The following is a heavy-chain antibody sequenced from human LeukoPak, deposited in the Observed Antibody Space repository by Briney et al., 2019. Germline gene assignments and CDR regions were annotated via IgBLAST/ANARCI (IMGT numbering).Heavy chain of an antibody. Sequence: GGCLTLSCAASGFTFSSFALNWVRQAPGKGPEWVSAISGSGGKTWYADSVKGRFTISRDDSKNTLYLQMNSLRAEDTAVYYCAKDPIVFNSGDYYLGAFNIWGQGTMVTVFS. D-gene: IGHD2-21*02. CDR1: GFTFSSFA. CDR2: ISGSGGKT. CDR3: AKDPIVFNSGDYYLGAFNI. J-gene: IGHJ3*02. V-gene: IGHV3-23*01.